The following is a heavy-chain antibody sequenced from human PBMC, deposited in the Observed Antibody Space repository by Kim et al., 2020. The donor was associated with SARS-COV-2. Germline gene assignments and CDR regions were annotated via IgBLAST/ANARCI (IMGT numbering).Heavy chain of an antibody. CDR3: ARLYYYDSSGPVDY. V-gene: IGHV4-39*01. D-gene: IGHD3-22*01. J-gene: IGHJ4*02. Sequence: NPSPNRRVTISGDTAKNQFALKLTSVTAADTAVYYCARLYYYDSSGPVDYWGQGTLVTVSS.